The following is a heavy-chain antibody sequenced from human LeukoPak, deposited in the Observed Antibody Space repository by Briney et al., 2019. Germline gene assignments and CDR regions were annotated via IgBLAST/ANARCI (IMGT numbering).Heavy chain of an antibody. CDR2: IIPIFGTA. J-gene: IGHJ4*02. V-gene: IGHV1-69*01. CDR1: XGTFSSYA. Sequence: XKASXGTFSSYAISXVRQAPGQGSEWXGGIIPIFGTANYAKKFQGRVTITGDESTSTAYMELSSLRSEDTAVYYCARERFWSGYCFFDYWGQGTLVTVSS. CDR3: ARERFWSGYCFFDY. D-gene: IGHD3-3*01.